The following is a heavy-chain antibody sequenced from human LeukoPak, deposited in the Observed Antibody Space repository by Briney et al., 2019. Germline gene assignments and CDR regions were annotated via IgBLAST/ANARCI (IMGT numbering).Heavy chain of an antibody. CDR3: ARDYYDSSGYYYAFGY. Sequence: SGGSLRLSCAASGFTFSSYAMHWVRQAPGKGLEWVAVISYDGSNKYYADSVKCRFTISRDNSKNTLYLQMNSLRAEDTAVYYCARDYYDSSGYYYAFGYWGQGTLVTVSS. J-gene: IGHJ4*02. CDR2: ISYDGSNK. CDR1: GFTFSSYA. V-gene: IGHV3-30*04. D-gene: IGHD3-22*01.